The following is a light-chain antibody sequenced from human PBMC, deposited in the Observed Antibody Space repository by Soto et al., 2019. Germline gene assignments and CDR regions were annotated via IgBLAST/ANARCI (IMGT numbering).Light chain of an antibody. CDR3: QNYYVSPLT. Sequence: DIQMTQSPSSLSASVGERVTITCRASQGISNYLAWYQQKPGKVPKLLIFAASTLQSGVPSRFSGSGSGTDFTLTITSLQHEDVATDPCQNYYVSPLTFGQGTKEQIK. CDR1: QGISNY. J-gene: IGKJ1*01. CDR2: AAS. V-gene: IGKV1-27*01.